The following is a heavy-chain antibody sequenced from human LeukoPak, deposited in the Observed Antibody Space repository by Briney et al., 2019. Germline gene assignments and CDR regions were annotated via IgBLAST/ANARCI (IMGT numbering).Heavy chain of an antibody. D-gene: IGHD3-22*01. Sequence: ASVNVSCKASGYTFTGYYMHWVRQAPGQGLEWMGWINPNSGGTNYAQKFQGRVTMTRDTSISTAYMELSRLRSDDPAVYYCARAYYYDSRAPLSWGQGTLVTVSS. CDR2: INPNSGGT. CDR3: ARAYYYDSRAPLS. V-gene: IGHV1-2*02. CDR1: GYTFTGYY. J-gene: IGHJ4*02.